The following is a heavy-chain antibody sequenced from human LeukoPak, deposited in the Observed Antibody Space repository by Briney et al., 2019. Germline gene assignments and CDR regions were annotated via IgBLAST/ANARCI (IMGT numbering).Heavy chain of an antibody. Sequence: GSLRLSCAASGFTFSCYWMHWVRQAPGKGLVWVSLIKNDGSSTTYADSVKGRFTISRDNAKNTLFLQMNSLRADDTAIYYCASALGGQGGHWGQGTLVTVSS. CDR1: GFTFSCYW. J-gene: IGHJ4*02. D-gene: IGHD1-26*01. CDR2: IKNDGSST. V-gene: IGHV3-74*03. CDR3: ASALGGQGGH.